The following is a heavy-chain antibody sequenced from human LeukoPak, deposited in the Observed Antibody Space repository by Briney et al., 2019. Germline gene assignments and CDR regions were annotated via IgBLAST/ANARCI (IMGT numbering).Heavy chain of an antibody. CDR1: GYTLTELS. J-gene: IGHJ5*02. V-gene: IGHV1-24*01. Sequence: ASVKVSCKVSGYTLTELSMHWVRQAPGKGLEWMGGFDPEDGETIYAQKFQGRVTMTEDTSTDTAYMELSSLRSEDTAVYYCATGPTLWFGTNWFDPWGQGTLVTVSS. D-gene: IGHD3-10*01. CDR2: FDPEDGET. CDR3: ATGPTLWFGTNWFDP.